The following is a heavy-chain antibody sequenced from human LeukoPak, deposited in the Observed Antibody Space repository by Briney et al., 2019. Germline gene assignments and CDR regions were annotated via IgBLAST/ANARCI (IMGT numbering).Heavy chain of an antibody. CDR2: INHSGST. CDR3: ARGPHNNWFDP. J-gene: IGHJ5*02. CDR1: GGSFSGYY. Sequence: SETLSLTCAVYGGSFSGYYWSWIRQPPGKGLGWIGEINHSGSTNYNPSLKSRVTISVDTSKNQFSLKLSSVTAADTAVYYCARGPHNNWFDPWGQGTLVTVSS. V-gene: IGHV4-34*01.